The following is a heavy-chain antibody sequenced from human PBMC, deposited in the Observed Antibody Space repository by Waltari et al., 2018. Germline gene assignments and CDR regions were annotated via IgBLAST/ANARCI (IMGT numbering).Heavy chain of an antibody. CDR1: VFTVISNS. CDR3: ARTIAVASTWYFDL. CDR2: IYSAGST. J-gene: IGHJ2*01. V-gene: IGHV3-53*01. Sequence: EVHLVESGGGLIQPGGSLRLSCAASVFTVISNSMTWVRQAPGKGLEWVSVIYSAGSTYYADSVKGRFTISRDNSNNTVYLQMSGLRAADTAVYYCARTIAVASTWYFDLWGRGTLVTVSS. D-gene: IGHD6-19*01.